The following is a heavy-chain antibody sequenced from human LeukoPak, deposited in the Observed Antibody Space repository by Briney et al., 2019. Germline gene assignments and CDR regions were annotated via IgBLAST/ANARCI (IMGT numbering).Heavy chain of an antibody. D-gene: IGHD3-3*01. V-gene: IGHV1-2*06. Sequence: ASVTVSCTASGYTFTGYYMHWVRQAPGQGLEWMGRINPNSGGTNYAQKFQGRVTMTRDTSISTAYMELSRLRSDDTAVYYCAREGTYYDFWSGSYWFDPWGQGTLVTVSS. CDR3: AREGTYYDFWSGSYWFDP. CDR1: GYTFTGYY. J-gene: IGHJ5*02. CDR2: INPNSGGT.